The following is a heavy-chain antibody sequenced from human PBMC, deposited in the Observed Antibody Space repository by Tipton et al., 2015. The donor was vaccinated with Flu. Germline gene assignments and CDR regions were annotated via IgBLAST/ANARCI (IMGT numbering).Heavy chain of an antibody. CDR3: ARDRGDSSGYYSVHAFEI. V-gene: IGHV1-18*01. CDR2: ISAYNGNT. CDR1: GYTFTSYG. Sequence: QLVQSGAEVKKPGASVKVSCKASGYTFTSYGISWVRQAPGQGLEWMGWISAYNGNTNYAQKLQGRVTMTTDTSTSTAYMELRSLRTFARAVFYCARDRGDSSGYYSVHAFEILGQGTMVSVPS. D-gene: IGHD3-22*01. J-gene: IGHJ3*02.